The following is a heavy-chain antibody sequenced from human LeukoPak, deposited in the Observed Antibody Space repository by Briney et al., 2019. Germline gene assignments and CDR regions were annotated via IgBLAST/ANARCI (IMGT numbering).Heavy chain of an antibody. D-gene: IGHD3-22*01. V-gene: IGHV4-34*01. J-gene: IGHJ4*02. CDR1: GGSFSGYY. CDR3: AVGAGPSSGYYNFDY. Sequence: SETLSLTCAVYGGSFSGYYWSWIRQPPGKGLEWIGEINHSGSTNYNPSLKSRVTISVDTSKNQFSLKLSSVTAADTAVYYCAVGAGPSSGYYNFDYWGQGTLVTVSS. CDR2: INHSGST.